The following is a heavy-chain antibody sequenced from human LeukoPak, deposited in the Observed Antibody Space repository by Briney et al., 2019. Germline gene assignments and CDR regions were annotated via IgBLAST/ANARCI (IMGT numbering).Heavy chain of an antibody. CDR3: AREDGDYALGDAFDI. Sequence: PGGSLRLSCAASGFTFSSYAMHWVRQAPGKGLEWVAVISYDGSNKYYADSVKGRFTISRDNSKNTLYLQMNSLRAEDTAVYYCAREDGDYALGDAFDIWGQGTMVTVSS. CDR1: GFTFSSYA. CDR2: ISYDGSNK. J-gene: IGHJ3*02. V-gene: IGHV3-30-3*01. D-gene: IGHD4-17*01.